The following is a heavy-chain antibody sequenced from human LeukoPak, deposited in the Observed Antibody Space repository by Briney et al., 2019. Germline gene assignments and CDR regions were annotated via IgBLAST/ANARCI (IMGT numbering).Heavy chain of an antibody. V-gene: IGHV4-4*02. D-gene: IGHD6-13*01. CDR1: GGSISSSNW. Sequence: SETLSLTCAVSGGSISSSNWWSWVRQPPGKGLEWIGEIYHSGSTNYNPSLKSRVTISVDKSKNQFTLKLSSVTAADTAVYYCARDSYSSSNFDYWGQGTLVTVSS. CDR2: IYHSGST. CDR3: ARDSYSSSNFDY. J-gene: IGHJ4*02.